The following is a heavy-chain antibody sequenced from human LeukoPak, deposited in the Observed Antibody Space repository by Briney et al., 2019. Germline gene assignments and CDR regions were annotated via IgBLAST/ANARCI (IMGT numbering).Heavy chain of an antibody. Sequence: PSETLSLTCTVSGGSISSRTYYWGWIRQPPGKGLEWIATISYSGSTYYNPSLKSRVTISVDTSKNQFSLKLTSVTAADTAVYYCAREPYSSGWYGVWAFDIWGQGTMVTVSS. CDR2: ISYSGST. CDR1: GGSISSRTYY. V-gene: IGHV4-39*02. D-gene: IGHD6-19*01. CDR3: AREPYSSGWYGVWAFDI. J-gene: IGHJ3*02.